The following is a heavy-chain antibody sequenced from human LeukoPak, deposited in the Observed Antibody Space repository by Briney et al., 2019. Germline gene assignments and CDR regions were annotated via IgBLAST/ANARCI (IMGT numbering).Heavy chain of an antibody. Sequence: SETLSLTCTVSGGSIRSTTYYWGWIRQPPGTGLEWIGSIYYSGNTYHSPSLMSRVTISVDTSNNQFSLILSSVTAADTAVYYCARAPHSFDTSGSRYYFDYWGQGALVTVSS. CDR1: GGSIRSTTYY. CDR3: ARAPHSFDTSGSRYYFDY. D-gene: IGHD3-22*01. CDR2: IYYSGNT. J-gene: IGHJ4*02. V-gene: IGHV4-39*07.